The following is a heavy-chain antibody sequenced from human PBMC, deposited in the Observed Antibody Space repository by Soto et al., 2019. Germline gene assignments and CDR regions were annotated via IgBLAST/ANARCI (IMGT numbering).Heavy chain of an antibody. V-gene: IGHV4-31*02. CDR1: GGSISSGGYY. CDR3: ARAASGYDDSDI. Sequence: SETLSLTCTVSGGSISSGGYYWSWIRQHPGKGLEWIGYIYYSGSTYYNPSLKSRVTISVDTSKNQFSLKLSSVTAADTAVYYCARAASGYDDSDIRGQATMGTVSS. D-gene: IGHD3-3*01. CDR2: IYYSGST. J-gene: IGHJ3*02.